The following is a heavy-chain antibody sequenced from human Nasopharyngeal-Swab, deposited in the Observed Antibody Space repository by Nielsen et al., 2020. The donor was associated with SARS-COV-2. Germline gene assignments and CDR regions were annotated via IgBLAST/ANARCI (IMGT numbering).Heavy chain of an antibody. D-gene: IGHD3-22*01. CDR2: INHSGST. Sequence: GSLRLSCAVYGGSFSGYYWSWIRQPPGKGLEWIGEINHSGSTNYNPSLKSRVTISVDTSKNQFSLKLSSVTAADTAVYYCARGSYYDSSGYDAEYFQHWGQGTLVTVSS. J-gene: IGHJ1*01. CDR3: ARGSYYDSSGYDAEYFQH. CDR1: GGSFSGYY. V-gene: IGHV4-34*01.